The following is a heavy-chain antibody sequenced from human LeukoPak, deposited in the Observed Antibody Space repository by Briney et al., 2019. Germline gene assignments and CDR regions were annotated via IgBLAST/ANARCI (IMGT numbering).Heavy chain of an antibody. Sequence: GGSLRLSCAASGFTFSSYSMNWVRQAPGKGLEWVSYISSSSSYIYYADSVKGRFTISRDNAKNSLYLQMNSLRAEDTAVYYCARDPRWELNPNLDYWGQGTLVTVSS. J-gene: IGHJ4*02. CDR2: ISSSSSYI. CDR3: ARDPRWELNPNLDY. V-gene: IGHV3-21*01. CDR1: GFTFSSYS. D-gene: IGHD1-26*01.